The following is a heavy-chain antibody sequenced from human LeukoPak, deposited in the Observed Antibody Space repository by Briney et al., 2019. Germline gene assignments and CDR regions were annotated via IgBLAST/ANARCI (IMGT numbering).Heavy chain of an antibody. CDR3: TRRQTDDSSGYYAY. D-gene: IGHD3-22*01. V-gene: IGHV3-73*01. CDR1: GFTFSASA. J-gene: IGHJ4*02. CDR2: IRSKANSYAT. Sequence: AGGSLRLSCAASGFTFSASAMHWVRQASGKGLEWVGRIRSKANSYATAYAASVKGRFTISRDDSKNTAYLQMNSLKIEDTAVYYCTRRQTDDSSGYYAYWGQGTLVTVSS.